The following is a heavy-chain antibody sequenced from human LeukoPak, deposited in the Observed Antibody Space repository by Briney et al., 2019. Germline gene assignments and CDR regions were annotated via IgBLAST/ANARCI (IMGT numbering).Heavy chain of an antibody. D-gene: IGHD5-24*01. CDR2: IDSGGGR. Sequence: GGSLRLSCALSGFTVSILYLSGVPHPPGKGLEGGSDIDSGGGRYYSDSVKGRFTISRDSSKNTLYLQMNSLRAEDTAVYYCARFARDGYNYYYYYMDVWGKGTTVTVSS. J-gene: IGHJ6*03. CDR3: ARFARDGYNYYYYYMDV. V-gene: IGHV3-66*02. CDR1: GFTVSILY.